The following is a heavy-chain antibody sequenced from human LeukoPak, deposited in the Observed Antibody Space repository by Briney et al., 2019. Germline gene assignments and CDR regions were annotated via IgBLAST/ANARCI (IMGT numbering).Heavy chain of an antibody. D-gene: IGHD2-15*01. J-gene: IGHJ5*02. CDR2: INTNTGNP. V-gene: IGHV7-4-1*02. CDR3: ARAGYCSGRSCYWRRWFDP. Sequence: GASVKVSCKASGYTFTSYAMNWVRQAPGQGLEWMGWINTNTGNPTYAQGFTGRFVFSLDTSVSTAYLQISSLKAEDTAVYYCARAGYCSGRSCYWRRWFDPWGQGTLVTVSS. CDR1: GYTFTSYA.